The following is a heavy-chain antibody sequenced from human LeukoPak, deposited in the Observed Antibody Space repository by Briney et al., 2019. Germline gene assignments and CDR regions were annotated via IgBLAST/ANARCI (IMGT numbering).Heavy chain of an antibody. Sequence: GGSLRLSCSASGFTFSSYAMHWVRQAPGKGLEYVSAISSNGGSTYYADSVKGRFTISRDNSKNTLYLQMSSLRAEDTAVHYCVKDRRFLEWLSDDYWGQGTLVTVSS. D-gene: IGHD3-3*01. V-gene: IGHV3-64D*09. CDR3: VKDRRFLEWLSDDY. CDR1: GFTFSSYA. J-gene: IGHJ4*02. CDR2: ISSNGGST.